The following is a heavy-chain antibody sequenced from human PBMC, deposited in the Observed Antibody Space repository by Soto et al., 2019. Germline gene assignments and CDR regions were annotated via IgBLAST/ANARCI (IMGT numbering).Heavy chain of an antibody. CDR3: AKDPVEPRDPPLSNWFDP. D-gene: IGHD1-26*01. V-gene: IGHV3-30*18. Sequence: QVQLVESGGGVVQPGRSLRLSCAASGFTFSNCGFHWVRQAPGKGLEWVAVISYDGGHKYYTDSVNGRFTISRDNSKNAVSLQMINLRPDDTAVYYCAKDPVEPRDPPLSNWFDPWGLGTLVTVSS. CDR1: GFTFSNCG. CDR2: ISYDGGHK. J-gene: IGHJ5*02.